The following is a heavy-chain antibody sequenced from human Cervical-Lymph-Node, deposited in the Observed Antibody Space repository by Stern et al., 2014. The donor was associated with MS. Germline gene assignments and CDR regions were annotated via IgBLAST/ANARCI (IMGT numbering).Heavy chain of an antibody. CDR3: AREIAGRRFED. Sequence: VQLVESGGGLVQPGGSLRLSWEASGFPVGASYMNWVRQAPGTGLEWFSRIHTVGTTHYADSVKGRFTISRANAKNALYLQMDRLTVEDTAVYYCAREIAGRRFEDWGRGTLVAVSP. D-gene: IGHD6-6*01. V-gene: IGHV3-66*01. J-gene: IGHJ4*02. CDR1: GFPVGASY. CDR2: IHTVGTT.